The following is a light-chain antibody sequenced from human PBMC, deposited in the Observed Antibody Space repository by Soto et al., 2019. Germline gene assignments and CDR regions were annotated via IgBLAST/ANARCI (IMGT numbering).Light chain of an antibody. V-gene: IGKV3-20*01. J-gene: IGKJ5*01. CDR1: QTVSSGF. CDR2: GAS. Sequence: EIVLTQFKGTLYFCPRERATLSGMASQTVSSGFLAWYQKKPGQAPRLPIYGASSRATGIPDRLGGSGSGTDFTLTISRLEPEDFAVFYCQHYDSLPITFGQGTLLEIK. CDR3: QHYDSLPIT.